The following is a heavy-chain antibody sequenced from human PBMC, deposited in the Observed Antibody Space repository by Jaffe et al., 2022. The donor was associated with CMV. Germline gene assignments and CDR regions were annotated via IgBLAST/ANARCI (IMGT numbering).Heavy chain of an antibody. Sequence: QVQLVASGGGLVKPGGSLTLSCAASGFAFSDYYMSWIRQSPGKGLEWISYISNSGHTLYYADSVKGRFTISRDNAKNSLYLQLSSLRVEDTAVYYCARDAYDTTDYYYPSGAIDIWGQGTKVTVSS. CDR2: ISNSGHTL. CDR1: GFAFSDYY. J-gene: IGHJ3*02. V-gene: IGHV3-11*01. D-gene: IGHD3-22*01. CDR3: ARDAYDTTDYYYPSGAIDI.